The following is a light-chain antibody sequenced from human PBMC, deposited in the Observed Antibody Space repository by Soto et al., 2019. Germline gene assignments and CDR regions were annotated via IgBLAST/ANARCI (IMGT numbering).Light chain of an antibody. CDR3: QQYGSSLIT. CDR2: GAS. Sequence: IVLTQSPDTLSLSPGETATLSCRASQSVSRYLAWYQQKPGQAPRLLIYGASSRATGIPDRFSGSGSGTDFTLTISRLEPEDFAVYYCQQYGSSLITFGQGTRLEI. V-gene: IGKV3-20*01. CDR1: QSVSRY. J-gene: IGKJ5*01.